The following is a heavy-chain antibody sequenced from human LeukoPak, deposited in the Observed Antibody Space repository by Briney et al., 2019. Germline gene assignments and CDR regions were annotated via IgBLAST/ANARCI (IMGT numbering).Heavy chain of an antibody. V-gene: IGHV3-30*02. Sequence: PGGSLRLSRAASGFTFSSYGMHRVRQAPGKGLEWVAFIRYDGSNKYYADSVKGRFTISRDNSKNTLYLQMNSLRAEDTAVYYCAKALGYPENWFDPWGQGTLVTVSS. CDR2: IRYDGSNK. D-gene: IGHD5-18*01. CDR3: AKALGYPENWFDP. J-gene: IGHJ5*02. CDR1: GFTFSSYG.